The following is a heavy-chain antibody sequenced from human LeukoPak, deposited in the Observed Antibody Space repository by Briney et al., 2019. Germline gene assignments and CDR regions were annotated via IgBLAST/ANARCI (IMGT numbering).Heavy chain of an antibody. CDR3: ARGTGYCLDP. CDR1: GFTFSTYE. D-gene: IGHD2-2*03. V-gene: IGHV3-48*03. Sequence: GGSLRLSCAASGFTFSTYEMNWVRQAPGKGLERVSYISTSGSTIYYADSVKGRLTISRDNAKNSLYLQMNSLRAEDTAIYYCARGTGYCLDPWGQGTLVTVSS. J-gene: IGHJ5*02. CDR2: ISTSGSTI.